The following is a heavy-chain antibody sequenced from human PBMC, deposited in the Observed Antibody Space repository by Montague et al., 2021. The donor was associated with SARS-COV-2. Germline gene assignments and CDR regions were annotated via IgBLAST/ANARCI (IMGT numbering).Heavy chain of an antibody. CDR1: GGSIASFY. J-gene: IGHJ6*02. CDR3: ARGGYYDNTGYYSDYYYNMDV. V-gene: IGHV4-59*01. CDR2: IFHSGRT. D-gene: IGHD3-22*01. Sequence: SETLSLTCTVSGGSIASFYWSWIRRPPGKGLEWIGCIFHSGRTYYNPSXXSRVSMSVDTSKNQVSLRLSSLTAADTAVYYCARGGYYDNTGYYSDYYYNMDVWGQGTLVTVSS.